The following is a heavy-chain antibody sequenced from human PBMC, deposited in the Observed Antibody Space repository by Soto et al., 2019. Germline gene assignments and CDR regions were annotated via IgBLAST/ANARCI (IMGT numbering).Heavy chain of an antibody. J-gene: IGHJ4*02. V-gene: IGHV1-69*13. D-gene: IGHD3-3*01. CDR3: ARGGRFHHYDFWSGYYANY. CDR1: GGTFSSYA. CDR2: IIPIFGTA. Sequence: SVKVSCKASGGTFSSYAISWVRQAPGQGLEWMGGIIPIFGTANYAQKFQGRVTITADESTSTAYMELSSLRSEDTAVYYCARGGRFHHYDFWSGYYANYWGQGTLVTVSS.